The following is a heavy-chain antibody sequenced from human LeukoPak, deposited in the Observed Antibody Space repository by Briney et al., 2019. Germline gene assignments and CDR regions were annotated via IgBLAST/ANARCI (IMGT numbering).Heavy chain of an antibody. D-gene: IGHD1-14*01. CDR2: IYSGGST. CDR1: GFTFSSYS. J-gene: IGHJ4*02. CDR3: ARTTGSECFDY. Sequence: PGGSLRLSCAASGFTFSSYSMNWVRQALGKGLEWVSVIYSGGSTYYADSVKGRFTISRDNSKNTLYLQMNSLRAEDTAVYYCARTTGSECFDYWGQGTLVTVSS. V-gene: IGHV3-66*01.